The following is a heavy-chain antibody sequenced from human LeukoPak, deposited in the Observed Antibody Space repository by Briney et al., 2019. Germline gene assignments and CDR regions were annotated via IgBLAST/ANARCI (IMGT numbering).Heavy chain of an antibody. D-gene: IGHD3-3*01. CDR2: IYTSGST. Sequence: SETLSLTCTVSGGSTSSSSWSWFRQPPGKGLEWIGYIYTSGSTGYNPSLKGRVTISADTSKNQFSLKLSSVTAADTAVYYCARTYYDFWSGPNWFDPWGQGTLVTVSS. J-gene: IGHJ5*02. V-gene: IGHV4-4*09. CDR1: GGSTSSSS. CDR3: ARTYYDFWSGPNWFDP.